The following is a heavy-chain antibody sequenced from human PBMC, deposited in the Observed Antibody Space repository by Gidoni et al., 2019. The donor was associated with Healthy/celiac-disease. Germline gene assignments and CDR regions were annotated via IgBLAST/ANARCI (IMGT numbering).Heavy chain of an antibody. J-gene: IGHJ3*02. Sequence: QVQLVQSGAEVKKPGASVKVSCKASGYTFTGYYMHWVRQAPGQGLEWMGWINPNSGGTNYAQKFQGRVTMTRDTSISTAYMELSRLRSDDTAVYYCARVGIKGGLGSSQARADAAFDIWGQGTMVTVSS. CDR1: GYTFTGYY. CDR2: INPNSGGT. V-gene: IGHV1-2*02. CDR3: ARVGIKGGLGSSQARADAAFDI. D-gene: IGHD6-6*01.